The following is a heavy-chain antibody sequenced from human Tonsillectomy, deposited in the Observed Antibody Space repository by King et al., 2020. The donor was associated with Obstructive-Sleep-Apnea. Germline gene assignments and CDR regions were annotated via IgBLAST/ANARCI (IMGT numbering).Heavy chain of an antibody. D-gene: IGHD3-22*01. V-gene: IGHV5-10-1*01. CDR2: IDPSDSYT. Sequence: QLVQSGAEVKKPGESLRISCKGSGYSFTSYWISWVRQMHGKGLEWMGRIDPSDSYTNYSPSSHGHVTISADKSISTAYLQWSSLKASDTAMYYCARDIHYYDSSGYYYREDYWGQGTLVTVSS. CDR1: GYSFTSYW. CDR3: ARDIHYYDSSGYYYREDY. J-gene: IGHJ4*02.